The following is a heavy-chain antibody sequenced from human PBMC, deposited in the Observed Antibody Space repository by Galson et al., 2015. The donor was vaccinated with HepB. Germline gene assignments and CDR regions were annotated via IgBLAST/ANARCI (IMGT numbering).Heavy chain of an antibody. CDR3: ARAGREELDYDDSSGFMFHGMDV. CDR1: GFIFSNYG. V-gene: IGHV3-33*01. Sequence: SLRLSCAGSGFIFSNYGMHWVRQAPGKGLEWVAVIWYDGSNKFYGDSVKGRFTISRDSSKNTVFLEMKSLRVEDTSVYYCARAGREELDYDDSSGFMFHGMDVWGQGTTVSVSS. J-gene: IGHJ6*02. D-gene: IGHD3-22*01. CDR2: IWYDGSNK.